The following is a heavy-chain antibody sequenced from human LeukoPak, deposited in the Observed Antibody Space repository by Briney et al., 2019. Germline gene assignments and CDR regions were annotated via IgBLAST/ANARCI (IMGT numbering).Heavy chain of an antibody. Sequence: SETLSLTCTVSGGSISSSSYYWGWIRQPPGKGLEWIGSIYYSGSTYYNPSLKSRVTISVDTSKNQFSLKLSSVTAADTAVYYCARDGGSYYREGYFDYWGQGTLVTVSS. J-gene: IGHJ4*02. D-gene: IGHD1-26*01. CDR2: IYYSGST. CDR3: ARDGGSYYREGYFDY. CDR1: GGSISSSSYY. V-gene: IGHV4-39*07.